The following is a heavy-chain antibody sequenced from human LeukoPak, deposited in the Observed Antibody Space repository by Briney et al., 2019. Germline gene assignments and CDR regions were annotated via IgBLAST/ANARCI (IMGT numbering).Heavy chain of an antibody. D-gene: IGHD3-10*01. CDR2: IYYSGST. J-gene: IGHJ5*02. Sequence: SETLSLTCTVSGGSISNSYWSWLRQPPGKGLEWIGYIYYSGSTNYNPSLKSRLTISLDTSKNQFSLRLTSVTAADTAVYYCARVYYYGSGTYYTGGYFDPWGQGTLVTVSS. CDR1: GGSISNSY. V-gene: IGHV4-59*08. CDR3: ARVYYYGSGTYYTGGYFDP.